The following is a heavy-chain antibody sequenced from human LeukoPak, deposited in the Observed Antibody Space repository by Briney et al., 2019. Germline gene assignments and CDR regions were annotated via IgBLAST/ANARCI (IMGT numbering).Heavy chain of an antibody. J-gene: IGHJ5*02. CDR2: INHGGSA. CDR3: ARLYIGGYSRSPNYHWFAP. CDR1: GGSFSGYY. Sequence: SETLSLTCAVYGGSFSGYYWSWIRQPPGKGLEWIGEINHGGSANYNPSIKSRVTISVDTSKNQFSLNLTSVTAADTAVYYCARLYIGGYSRSPNYHWFAPWGQGTLVTVSS. V-gene: IGHV4-34*01. D-gene: IGHD6-13*01.